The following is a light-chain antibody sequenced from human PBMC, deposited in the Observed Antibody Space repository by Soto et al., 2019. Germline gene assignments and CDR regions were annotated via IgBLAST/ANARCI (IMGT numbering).Light chain of an antibody. V-gene: IGLV2-14*01. J-gene: IGLJ2*01. CDR2: DVS. CDR1: SSDVGGYNY. Sequence: QSALTQPASVSGSPGQSITISCTGTSSDVGGYNYVSWYQQHPGKAPKLMIYDVSNRPSGVSNRFSGSKSGNTASLTISGLQDEDEADYYCSSYTSSSTLPVVFGGGTKLTVL. CDR3: SSYTSSSTLPVV.